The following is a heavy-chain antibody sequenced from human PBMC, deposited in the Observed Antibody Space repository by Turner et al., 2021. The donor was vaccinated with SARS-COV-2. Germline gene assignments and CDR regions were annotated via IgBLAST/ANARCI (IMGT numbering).Heavy chain of an antibody. J-gene: IGHJ4*02. V-gene: IGHV1-46*01. Sequence: QVQLVQSGAEVEKPGASVKVSCKASGYTFTSFYMHWVRQAPGPGLEWMGIINPSGGSTNYAQKFQGRVTMTRDTSTSTVYMELSSLRSEDTAVYYCASSLPAPGGVPGRLNYWGQGALVTVSS. CDR2: INPSGGST. D-gene: IGHD2-8*02. CDR3: ASSLPAPGGVPGRLNY. CDR1: GYTFTSFY.